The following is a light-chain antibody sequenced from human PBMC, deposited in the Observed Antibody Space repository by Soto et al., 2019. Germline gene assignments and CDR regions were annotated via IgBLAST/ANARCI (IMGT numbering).Light chain of an antibody. J-gene: IGKJ5*01. CDR3: QQRRSWQVT. CDR1: QSVSSY. V-gene: IGKV3-11*01. CDR2: DAS. Sequence: EIVLTQSPATLSLSPGERATLSYRASQSVSSYLAWYQQKPGQAPRLLIYDASNRATGIPARFSGSGSGTDFTLTISSLEPEDFAVYYCQQRRSWQVTFGQGTRLEI.